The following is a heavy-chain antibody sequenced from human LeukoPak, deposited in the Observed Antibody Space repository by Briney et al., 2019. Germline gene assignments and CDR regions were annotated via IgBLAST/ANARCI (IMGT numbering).Heavy chain of an antibody. D-gene: IGHD3-3*01. CDR3: ASRNSGYDFWSGYRNY. Sequence: HPGGSLRLSCAASGFTLSSYWMHWVRQAPGKGLEWVSDIYSGGSTYYADSVKGRFTISRDNSKNTLYLQMNSLRAEDTAVYYCASRNSGYDFWSGYRNYWGQGTLVTVSS. CDR1: GFTLSSYW. CDR2: IYSGGST. J-gene: IGHJ4*02. V-gene: IGHV3-53*01.